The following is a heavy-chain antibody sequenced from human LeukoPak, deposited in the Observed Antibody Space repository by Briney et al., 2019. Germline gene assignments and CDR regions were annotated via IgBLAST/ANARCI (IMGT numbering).Heavy chain of an antibody. CDR1: GFTFSDYW. V-gene: IGHV3-7*01. CDR3: ARIYFGSGSANFDY. J-gene: IGHJ4*02. D-gene: IGHD3-10*01. Sequence: GGSLRLSCAASGFTFSDYWMSWVRQAPGKGLEWVPNIKEDGSEKYYVDSVKGRFTISRDNAKNSLYLQVNSLRDADTAVYHCARIYFGSGSANFDYWGQGTLVTVSS. CDR2: IKEDGSEK.